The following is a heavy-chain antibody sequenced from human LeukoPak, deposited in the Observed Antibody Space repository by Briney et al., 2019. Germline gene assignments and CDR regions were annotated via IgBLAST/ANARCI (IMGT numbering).Heavy chain of an antibody. CDR2: INPNSGGT. CDR1: GYTFTGYY. CDR3: ARGLIGEFNAFDI. D-gene: IGHD3-10*01. Sequence: ASVKVSCKASGYTFTGYYMHWVRQAPGQGLEWMGWINPNSGGTNYAQKFQGRVTMTRDTSISTAYMELSRLRSDDTAVYYCARGLIGEFNAFDIWGQGTMVTVSS. V-gene: IGHV1-2*02. J-gene: IGHJ3*02.